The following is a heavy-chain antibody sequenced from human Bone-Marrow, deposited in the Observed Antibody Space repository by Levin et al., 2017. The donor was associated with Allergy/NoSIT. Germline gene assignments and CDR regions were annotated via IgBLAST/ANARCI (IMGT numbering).Heavy chain of an antibody. J-gene: IGHJ4*02. CDR2: ISTNIGAT. CDR1: GFTFNIYG. CDR3: ARVDCVGATCWSPAY. D-gene: IGHD2-21*01. V-gene: IGHV3-23*01. Sequence: GESLKISCVGSGFTFNIYGMNWVRQAPGKGLEWISISTNIGATYYADSVRGRFTISRDNSRNTLYLQMNSLRAEDTAVYYCARVDCVGATCWSPAYWGQGTLVTVSS.